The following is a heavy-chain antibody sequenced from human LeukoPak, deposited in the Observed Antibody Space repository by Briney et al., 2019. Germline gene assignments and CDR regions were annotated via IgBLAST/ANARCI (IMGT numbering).Heavy chain of an antibody. V-gene: IGHV3-30*04. CDR2: ISYDGNNK. CDR1: GFTFSSYA. J-gene: IGHJ4*02. D-gene: IGHD6-13*01. CDR3: AKGGVSSSLDY. Sequence: GRSLRLSCAASGFTFSSYAMHWVRQAPGKGLEWVAVISYDGNNKYYAESVKGRFTISRDNSKNTLDLQMNSLRAEDTGVYYCAKGGVSSSLDYWGQGTLVTVSS.